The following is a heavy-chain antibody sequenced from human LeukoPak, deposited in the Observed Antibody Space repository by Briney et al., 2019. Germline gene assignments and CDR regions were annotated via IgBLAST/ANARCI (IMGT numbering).Heavy chain of an antibody. Sequence: VSVKVSCKASGYTFTGYYMHWVRQAPGQGLEWMGWINPNSGGTNYAQKFQGRVTMTRDTSISTAYMELSRLRSDDTAVYYCARGVGGLDLFDYWGQGTLVTVSS. CDR3: ARGVGGLDLFDY. CDR2: INPNSGGT. J-gene: IGHJ4*02. V-gene: IGHV1-2*02. D-gene: IGHD1-7*01. CDR1: GYTFTGYY.